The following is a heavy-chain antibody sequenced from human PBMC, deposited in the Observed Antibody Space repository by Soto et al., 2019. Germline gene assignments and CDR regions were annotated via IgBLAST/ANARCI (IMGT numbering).Heavy chain of an antibody. V-gene: IGHV4-59*01. CDR1: GGSISSYY. Sequence: TSETLSLTCTVSGGSISSYYWSWIRQPPGKGLEWIGYIYYSGSTNYNPSLKSRVTISVDTSKNQFSLKLSSVTAADTAVYYCARAPSLYYMDVWGKGTTVTVSS. CDR3: ARAPSLYYMDV. J-gene: IGHJ6*03. CDR2: IYYSGST.